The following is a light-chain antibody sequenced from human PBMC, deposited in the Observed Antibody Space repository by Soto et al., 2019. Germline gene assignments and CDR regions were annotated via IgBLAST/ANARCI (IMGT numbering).Light chain of an antibody. CDR1: SSNVGSNT. J-gene: IGLJ3*02. V-gene: IGLV1-44*01. CDR3: ATWDDSLNGWV. CDR2: SNN. Sequence: QSVLTQPPSASGAPGQRVTISCSGSSSNVGSNTVSWYQQFPGTAPKLLIHSNNKRPSGVPDRFSGSKSGTSASLAISGLQSEDEADYYCATWDDSLNGWVFGGGTKVTVL.